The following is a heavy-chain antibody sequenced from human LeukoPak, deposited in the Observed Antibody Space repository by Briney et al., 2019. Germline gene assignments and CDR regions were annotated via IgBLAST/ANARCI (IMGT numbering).Heavy chain of an antibody. D-gene: IGHD4-17*01. J-gene: IGHJ3*02. CDR1: GFTFSSYG. CDR3: ARGPYGDYVDAFDI. CDR2: IWYDGSNK. V-gene: IGHV3-33*01. Sequence: GGSLRLSCAASGFTFSSYGMHWVRQTPGKGLEWVAVIWYDGSNKYYADSVKGRFTISRDNSKNTLYLQMNSLRAEDTAVYYCARGPYGDYVDAFDIWGQGTMVTVSS.